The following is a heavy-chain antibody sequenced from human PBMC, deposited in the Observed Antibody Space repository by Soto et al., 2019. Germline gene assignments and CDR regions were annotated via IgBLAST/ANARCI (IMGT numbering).Heavy chain of an antibody. CDR1: GFTFSSYA. V-gene: IGHV3-30-3*01. CDR3: ARDIPRLLWLGESETNPTYYYGMDV. CDR2: ISYDGSNK. D-gene: IGHD3-10*01. J-gene: IGHJ6*02. Sequence: QVQLVESGGGVVQPGRSLRLSCAASGFTFSSYAMHWVRQAPGKGLEWVAVISYDGSNKYYADSVKGRFTISRDNSKNTLYLQMNSLRAEDTAVYYCARDIPRLLWLGESETNPTYYYGMDVWGQGTTVTVSS.